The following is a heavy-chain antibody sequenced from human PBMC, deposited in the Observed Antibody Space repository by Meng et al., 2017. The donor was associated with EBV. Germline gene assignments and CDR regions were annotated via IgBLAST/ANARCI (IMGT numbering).Heavy chain of an antibody. V-gene: IGHV2-5*02. CDR3: AHRRDEYSSSWYGWFDP. D-gene: IGHD6-13*01. J-gene: IGHJ5*02. Sequence: ILLKEYGPTLVKPTQTLTLTCTFSGFSLSTSGVGVGWIRQPPGKALEWLALIYWDDDKRYSPSLKSRLTITKDTSKNQVVLTMTNMDPVDTATYYCAHRRDEYSSSWYGWFDPWGQGTLVTVSS. CDR1: GFSLSTSGVG. CDR2: IYWDDDK.